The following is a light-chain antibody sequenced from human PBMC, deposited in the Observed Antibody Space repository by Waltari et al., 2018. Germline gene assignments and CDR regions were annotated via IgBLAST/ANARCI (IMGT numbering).Light chain of an antibody. CDR1: SANIGAGSD. Sequence: QSVLTQAPSVSGAPGQRVTISCPGSSANIGAGSDVHRYQQLPGTAPKLLIYGNNNRPSGVPDRFSGSKSGTSASLAITGLQAEDEADYYCQSYDSSLSSYVFGTGTKVTVL. CDR2: GNN. V-gene: IGLV1-40*01. CDR3: QSYDSSLSSYV. J-gene: IGLJ1*01.